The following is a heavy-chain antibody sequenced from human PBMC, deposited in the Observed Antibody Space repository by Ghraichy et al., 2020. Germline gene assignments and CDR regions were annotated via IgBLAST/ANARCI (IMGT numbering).Heavy chain of an antibody. V-gene: IGHV4-39*01. D-gene: IGHD3-10*01. Sequence: SETLSLTCTVSGDSISTEYYYWGWIRQPPGQGLEWIGNIFYSGTTYYNPSLKSRVSISVDTSKNQFFLNLTSVTAADTAVYYCARVAWYYFGSGSYDYWGQGNLVTVSS. CDR1: GDSISTEYYY. CDR3: ARVAWYYFGSGSYDY. J-gene: IGHJ4*02. CDR2: IFYSGTT.